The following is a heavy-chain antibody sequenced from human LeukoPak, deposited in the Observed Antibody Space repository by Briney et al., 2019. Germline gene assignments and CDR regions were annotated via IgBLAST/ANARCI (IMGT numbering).Heavy chain of an antibody. V-gene: IGHV3-53*01. D-gene: IGHD6-19*01. J-gene: IGHJ4*02. CDR3: ARVRSDNNGWYNIDY. Sequence: GGSLRLSCAASGFTVSDNYMTWVRRAPGKGLEWVSLISSGGTTYSADSVKGRFTISRDNSKNTLYLQMNSLRGEDPAVYYCARVRSDNNGWYNIDYWGQGALITVSS. CDR1: GFTVSDNY. CDR2: ISSGGTT.